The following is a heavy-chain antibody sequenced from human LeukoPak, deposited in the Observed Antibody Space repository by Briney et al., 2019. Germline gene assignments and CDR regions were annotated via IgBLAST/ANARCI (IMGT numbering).Heavy chain of an antibody. V-gene: IGHV4-59*01. CDR2: IYNSGGT. D-gene: IGHD3-10*01. Sequence: SETLSLTCAVSGASLRSYDWSWIRQPPGKGLEWIGGIYNSGGTNDNPSLKSRVSISLDTSKNQFSLTLTSVTAADTAVYFCARDRPAEKMSVWFGGPPAGLDPFDIWGQGKMVIVSS. CDR3: ARDRPAEKMSVWFGGPPAGLDPFDI. CDR1: GASLRSYD. J-gene: IGHJ3*02.